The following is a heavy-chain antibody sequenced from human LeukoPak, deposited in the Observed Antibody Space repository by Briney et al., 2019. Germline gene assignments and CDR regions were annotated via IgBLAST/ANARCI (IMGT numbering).Heavy chain of an antibody. CDR3: AACRGLVPFDY. CDR2: IYYSGNT. J-gene: IGHJ4*02. V-gene: IGHV4-39*07. D-gene: IGHD6-6*01. Sequence: SETLSLTCTVSGGSISSNNYYWGWIRQPPGKGLEWIGSIYYSGNTYYNPSLKSRVTISVDTSKNQFSLKLSSVTAADTAVYYCAACRGLVPFDYSGQGTLVTVSS. CDR1: GGSISSNNYY.